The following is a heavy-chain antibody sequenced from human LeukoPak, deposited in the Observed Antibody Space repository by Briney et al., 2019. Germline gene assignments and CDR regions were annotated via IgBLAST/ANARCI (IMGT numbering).Heavy chain of an antibody. Sequence: SETLSLTCAVSGYSISRGYYWGWIRQPPGKGLEWIGSIYHSGSTYYNPSLKSRVTISVDTSKNQFSLRLSSVTAADTAVYYCARRDGSSWYYWFDPWGPGTLVTVSS. J-gene: IGHJ5*02. CDR3: ARRDGSSWYYWFDP. CDR2: IYHSGST. D-gene: IGHD6-13*01. V-gene: IGHV4-38-2*01. CDR1: GYSISRGYY.